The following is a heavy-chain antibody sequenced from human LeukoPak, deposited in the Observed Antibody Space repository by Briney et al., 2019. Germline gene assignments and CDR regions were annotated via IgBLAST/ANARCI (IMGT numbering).Heavy chain of an antibody. D-gene: IGHD1-26*01. J-gene: IGHJ4*02. CDR1: GFTFSSYA. CDR3: AKSQDGGRLFHVDY. V-gene: IGHV3-23*01. Sequence: GGSLRLSCAASGFTFSSYAMSWVRQAPGKGLEWVSVISGSGGSTYSADSVKGRFTISRDNSKNTLYLQMNSLRAEDTAVYFCAKSQDGGRLFHVDYWAQGTLVNVSS. CDR2: ISGSGGST.